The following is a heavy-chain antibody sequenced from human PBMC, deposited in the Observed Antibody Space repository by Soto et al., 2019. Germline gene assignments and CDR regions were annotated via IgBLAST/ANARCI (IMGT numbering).Heavy chain of an antibody. CDR3: ASLLWGSVSTDY. Sequence: EVQLVESGGGLVQPGGSLRLSCVASGFTFSHYWMHWVREAPGKGLLWVSRITSDGSNTAYADSVKGRFTISRDNAKNTMYLKLNSLRAEDTAIYYCASLLWGSVSTDYWGQGILVTVSS. D-gene: IGHD2-21*01. V-gene: IGHV3-74*01. J-gene: IGHJ4*02. CDR1: GFTFSHYW. CDR2: ITSDGSNT.